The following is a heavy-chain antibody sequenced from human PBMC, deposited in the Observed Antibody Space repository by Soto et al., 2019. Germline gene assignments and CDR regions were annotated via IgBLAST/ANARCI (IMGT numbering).Heavy chain of an antibody. CDR2: IYFRGIT. V-gene: IGHV4-59*01. CDR1: GGSISSYY. D-gene: IGHD3-22*01. Sequence: SETLSLTCTVSGGSISSYYWSWIRQPPGKGLLWIVYIYFRGITNYIPSLKSRVTISADTSFNQFSLKLNSVTAADTSVYYCARMNYYDTSGYPFDYWGQGMMVTVSS. J-gene: IGHJ4*02. CDR3: ARMNYYDTSGYPFDY.